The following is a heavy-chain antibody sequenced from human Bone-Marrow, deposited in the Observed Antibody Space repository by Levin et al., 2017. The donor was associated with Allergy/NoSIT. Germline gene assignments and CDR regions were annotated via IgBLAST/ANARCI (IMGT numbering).Heavy chain of an antibody. J-gene: IGHJ4*02. CDR1: GYSVSGNY. CDR2: IYYSGST. CDR3: ARWVAARPLWGFDY. D-gene: IGHD6-6*01. Sequence: MSSETLSLTCTVSGYSVSGNYWGWIRQPPGKGLEYIGYIYYSGSTNYNPSLKSRVTISIDASKNQFSLRLSSVTAADTAVYYCARWVAARPLWGFDYWGQGSLVTVSS. V-gene: IGHV4-59*02.